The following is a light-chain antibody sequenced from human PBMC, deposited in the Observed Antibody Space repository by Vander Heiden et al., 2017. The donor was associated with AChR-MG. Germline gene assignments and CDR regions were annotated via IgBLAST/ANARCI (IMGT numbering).Light chain of an antibody. J-gene: IGLJ3*02. CDR2: SNN. V-gene: IGLV1-44*01. CDR3: AAWDDSLNGWV. Sequence: QSVLTQPPSASGTPGQRVTLPCSGSSATIGSNPVNWYQQLPGTAPKLLIYSNNQRPSGVPDRFSGSKSGTSASLAISGLQSEDEADYYCAAWDDSLNGWVFGGGTKLTVL. CDR1: SATIGSNP.